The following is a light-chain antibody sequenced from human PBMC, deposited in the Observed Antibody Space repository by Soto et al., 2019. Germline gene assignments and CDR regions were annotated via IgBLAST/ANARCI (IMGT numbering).Light chain of an antibody. CDR3: QQYKVYPYT. CDR1: QSINGR. J-gene: IGKJ2*01. CDR2: DVS. Sequence: DIPMTQSPSTLSASIGDGVTITCRASQSINGRLAWYQQKPGRPPKLLIYDVSFLESGVPSRFSGSGSGTDFNLTISSLRPDDFATFYCQQYKVYPYTFGQGTRLDIQ. V-gene: IGKV1-5*01.